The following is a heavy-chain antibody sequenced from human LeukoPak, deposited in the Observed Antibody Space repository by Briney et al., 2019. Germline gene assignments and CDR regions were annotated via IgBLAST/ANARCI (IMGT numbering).Heavy chain of an antibody. CDR2: ISASGSTI. D-gene: IGHD3-22*01. V-gene: IGHV3-11*01. Sequence: GGSLRLSCAASGFTFSDYYMSWVRQAPGKGLEWVSYISASGSTIYYADSVKGRFTISRDNSKNTLYLQMNSLRAEDTAVYYCARDDSSGYFDWGQGTLVTVSS. CDR3: ARDDSSGYFD. J-gene: IGHJ4*02. CDR1: GFTFSDYY.